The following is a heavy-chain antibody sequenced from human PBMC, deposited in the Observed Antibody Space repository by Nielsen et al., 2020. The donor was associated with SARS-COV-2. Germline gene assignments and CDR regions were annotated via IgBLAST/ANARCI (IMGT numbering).Heavy chain of an antibody. CDR1: GDSVSRNSLSANSPA. V-gene: IGHV6-1*01. CDR2: SYYRSKWNY. D-gene: IGHD4-17*01. CDR3: ARDIAWGGNDYGDP. J-gene: IGHJ5*02. Sequence: SQTLSLTCAISGDSVSRNSLSANSPAWNWIRQSPSRGLEWLGRSYYRSKWNYDYAPSVRGRITIIPDTSKNQFSLHLTSVSPEDTAVYYCARDIAWGGNDYGDPWGQGTLVTVSS.